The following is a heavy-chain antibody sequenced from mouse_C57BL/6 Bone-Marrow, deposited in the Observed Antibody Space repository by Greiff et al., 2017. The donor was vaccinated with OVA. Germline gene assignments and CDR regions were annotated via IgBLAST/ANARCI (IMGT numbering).Heavy chain of an antibody. CDR1: GYTFTSYW. CDR3: ARSPFVTTVYYFDY. J-gene: IGHJ2*01. V-gene: IGHV1-64*01. D-gene: IGHD1-1*01. CDR2: IHPNSGST. Sequence: VQLQQPGAELVKPGASVKLSCKASGYTFTSYWMHWVKQRPGQGLEWIGMIHPNSGSTNYNEKFKSKATLTVDKSSSTAYMQLSSLTSEDSAVYYCARSPFVTTVYYFDYWGQGTTLTVSS.